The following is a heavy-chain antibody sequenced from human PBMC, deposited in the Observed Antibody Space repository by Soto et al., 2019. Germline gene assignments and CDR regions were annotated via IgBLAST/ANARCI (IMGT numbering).Heavy chain of an antibody. CDR2: INHSGST. D-gene: IGHD3-10*01. Sequence: SETLSLTCTVSGGSISSVGHYWTWIRQPPGKGLEWIGEINHSGSTNYNPSLKSRVTISVDTSKNQFSLKLSSVTAADTAVYYCARASLRLLWFGEFKYYYYGMDVWGQGTTVTVSS. J-gene: IGHJ6*02. CDR1: GGSISSVGHY. V-gene: IGHV4-34*01. CDR3: ARASLRLLWFGEFKYYYYGMDV.